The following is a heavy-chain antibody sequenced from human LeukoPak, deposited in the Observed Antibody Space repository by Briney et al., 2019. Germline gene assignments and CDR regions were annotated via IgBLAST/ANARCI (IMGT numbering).Heavy chain of an antibody. V-gene: IGHV1-2*04. J-gene: IGHJ4*02. CDR1: GYTFTGYY. CDR2: INPNSGGT. CDR3: ARGTVAEGYFDY. Sequence: GASVKVSCKASGYTFTGYYMHWVRQAPGQGLEWMGWINPNSGGTSYAQKFQGWVTMTRDTSISTAYMELGRLRSDDTAVYYCARGTVAEGYFDYWGQGTLVTVSS. D-gene: IGHD1-26*01.